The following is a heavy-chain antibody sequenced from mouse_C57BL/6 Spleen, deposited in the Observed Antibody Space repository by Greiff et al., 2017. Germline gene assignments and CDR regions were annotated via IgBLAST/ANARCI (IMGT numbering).Heavy chain of an antibody. CDR3: ARTVVATGAMDY. CDR1: GYTFTDYY. V-gene: IGHV1-26*01. CDR2: INPNNGGT. D-gene: IGHD1-1*01. Sequence: EVKLQQSGPELVKPGASVKISCKASGYTFTDYYMNWVKQSHGKSLEWIGDINPNNGGTSYNQKFKGKATLTVDKSSSTAYMELRSLTSEDSAVYYCARTVVATGAMDYWGQGTSVTVSS. J-gene: IGHJ4*01.